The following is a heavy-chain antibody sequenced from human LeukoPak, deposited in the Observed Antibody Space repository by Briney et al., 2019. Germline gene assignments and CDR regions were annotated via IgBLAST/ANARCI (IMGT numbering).Heavy chain of an antibody. CDR2: INPNSGGT. D-gene: IGHD1-20*01. Sequence: ASVKVSCKASGYTFTGYYIHWVRRAPGQGLEWMGWINPNSGGTNYAQKFQGRVTITRNTSISTAYMELSSLRSEDTAVYYCARAHYNWIDGHAFDIWGQGTMVTVSS. CDR1: GYTFTGYY. CDR3: ARAHYNWIDGHAFDI. J-gene: IGHJ3*02. V-gene: IGHV1-2*02.